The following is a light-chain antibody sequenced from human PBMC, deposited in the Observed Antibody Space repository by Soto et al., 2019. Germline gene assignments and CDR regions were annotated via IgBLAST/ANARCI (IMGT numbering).Light chain of an antibody. CDR3: LQYYSNPLS. J-gene: IGKJ3*01. CDR2: AAS. CDR1: QGISNS. V-gene: IGKV1-17*03. Sequence: DIQMTQSPSAMSASVGDRVTITCRASQGISNSLAWFQQKPGKVLQRLIYAASSLKSGVPSRFSCSGSGTEFSRTTSSLQTEDFATYYGLQYYSNPLSFGPGTKVDIK.